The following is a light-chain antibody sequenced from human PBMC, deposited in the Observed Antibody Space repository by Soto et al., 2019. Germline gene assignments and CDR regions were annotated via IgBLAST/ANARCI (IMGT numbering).Light chain of an antibody. CDR1: SSDVGGSNY. V-gene: IGLV2-8*01. CDR2: EVS. J-gene: IGLJ2*01. CDR3: SSYVGSNNLV. Sequence: QSVLTQPPSASGSPGQSVTISCTGTSSDVGGSNYVSWYQQYPGKAPKLMIYEVSKRPSGVPDRLSGSKSGNTASLTVSGLQAEDEADYYCSSYVGSNNLVFGGGTKLTVL.